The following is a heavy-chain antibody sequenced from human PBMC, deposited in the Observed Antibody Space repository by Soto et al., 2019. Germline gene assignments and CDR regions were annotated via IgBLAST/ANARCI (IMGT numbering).Heavy chain of an antibody. J-gene: IGHJ6*03. D-gene: IGHD6-19*01. CDR3: ARSSAEQWLVPGSSSYYSTEV. Sequence: GGSLRLSCAASGFTFSSYSMNWVRQAPGKGLEWVSYISSSSSTIYYADSVKGRFTISRDNAKNSLYLQMNSLRAEDTAVYYCARSSAEQWLVPGSSSYYSTEVWGKGPTVTVSS. CDR2: ISSSSSTI. CDR1: GFTFSSYS. V-gene: IGHV3-48*01.